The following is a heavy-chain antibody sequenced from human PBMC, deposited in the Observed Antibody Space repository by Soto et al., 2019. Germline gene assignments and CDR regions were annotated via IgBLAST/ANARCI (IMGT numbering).Heavy chain of an antibody. Sequence: PGGSLRLSCAASGFTFSSYSMNWVRQAPGKGLEWVSSISSSSSYIYYADSVKGRFTISRDNAKNSLYLQMNSLRAEDTAVYYCARVGDYGDYYFDYWGQGTLVTVSS. CDR2: ISSSSSYI. D-gene: IGHD4-17*01. J-gene: IGHJ4*02. CDR3: ARVGDYGDYYFDY. V-gene: IGHV3-21*01. CDR1: GFTFSSYS.